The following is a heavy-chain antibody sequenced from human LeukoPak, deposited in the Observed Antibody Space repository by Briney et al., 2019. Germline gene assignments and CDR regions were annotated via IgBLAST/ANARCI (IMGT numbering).Heavy chain of an antibody. CDR3: AKDRACGQWNCQGSDY. Sequence: GGSLRLSCAASGFTFSDYYMAWVRQAPGKGLEWVLGVSDSGDGTHYADSVKGRFTISRDNSKNTLYLQMNNLRAEDTAVYYCAKDRACGQWNCQGSDYWGQGTLVTVSS. CDR1: GFTFSDYY. V-gene: IGHV3-23*01. CDR2: VSDSGDGT. J-gene: IGHJ4*02. D-gene: IGHD1-7*01.